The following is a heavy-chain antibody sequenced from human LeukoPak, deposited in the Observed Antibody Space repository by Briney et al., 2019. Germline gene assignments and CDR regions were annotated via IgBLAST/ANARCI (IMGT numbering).Heavy chain of an antibody. Sequence: ASVKVSCKASGYTFTSYDINWVRQATGQGLEWMGWVNPNSGNTGYAQKFQGRVTITRNTSISTAYMELSSLRSEDTAVYYCARSLAARRGVDYWGQGTLVTVSS. D-gene: IGHD6-6*01. CDR3: ARSLAARRGVDY. J-gene: IGHJ4*02. V-gene: IGHV1-8*03. CDR2: VNPNSGNT. CDR1: GYTFTSYD.